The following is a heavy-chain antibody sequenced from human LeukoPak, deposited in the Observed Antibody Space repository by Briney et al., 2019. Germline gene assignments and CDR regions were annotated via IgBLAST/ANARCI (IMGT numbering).Heavy chain of an antibody. J-gene: IGHJ4*02. CDR2: VSNIETT. Sequence: SETLSLTCTVSGDSISSYYWSWLRQPPGKRLEWIGYVSNIETTNYNPSLKSRVTISVDTSKNQFSLKLTSVTAADTAVYYCARLWSTYCSGGSCPHQPNYWGQGTLVTVSS. D-gene: IGHD2-15*01. V-gene: IGHV4-59*08. CDR3: ARLWSTYCSGGSCPHQPNY. CDR1: GDSISSYY.